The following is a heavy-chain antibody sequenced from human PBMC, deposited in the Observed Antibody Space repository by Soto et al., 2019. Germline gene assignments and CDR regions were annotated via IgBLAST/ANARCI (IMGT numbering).Heavy chain of an antibody. J-gene: IGHJ6*02. V-gene: IGHV1-69*01. CDR1: GGTFSSYA. Sequence: QVPLVQSGAEVKKPGSSVKVSCKASGGTFSSYAISWVRQAPGQGLEWRGGTIPIFGTANYAQKFQGRGTITADESTSTAYVELSSLRSEDTGVYYCAREGHDGVYYYSSGGDYYDDGMDVWGQGTTVTVSS. CDR3: AREGHDGVYYYSSGGDYYDDGMDV. CDR2: TIPIFGTA. D-gene: IGHD3-22*01.